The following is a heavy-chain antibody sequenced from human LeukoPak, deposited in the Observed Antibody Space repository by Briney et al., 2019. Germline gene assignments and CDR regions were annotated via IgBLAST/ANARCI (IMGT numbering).Heavy chain of an antibody. CDR2: ISGGGGST. CDR1: GFTFSSYA. V-gene: IGHV3-23*01. J-gene: IGHJ4*02. Sequence: GGSLRLSCAASGFTFSSYAMSWVRQAPGKGLEWVSGISGGGGSTYYGDSVKGRFTISRDNSKNTLYLQINSLRAEDTAVYYCAKDGANTSPSYYFDYWGQGTLVTVSS. CDR3: AKDGANTSPSYYFDY. D-gene: IGHD3-16*01.